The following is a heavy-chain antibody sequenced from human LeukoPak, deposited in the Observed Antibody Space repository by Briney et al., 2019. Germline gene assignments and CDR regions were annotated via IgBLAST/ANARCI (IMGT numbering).Heavy chain of an antibody. V-gene: IGHV4-31*11. D-gene: IGHD2-2*01. CDR1: GGSISSGGYY. CDR3: ARQRRYCSSTSCYFGYYGLDV. CDR2: IFYSGST. Sequence: PSETLSLTCAVPGGSISSGGYYWSWIRQHPGEGLEWIGYIFYSGSTYYNPSLKSRVTISVDTSKNQFSLKLSSVTAADTAVYYCARQRRYCSSTSCYFGYYGLDVWGQGTTVTVSS. J-gene: IGHJ6*02.